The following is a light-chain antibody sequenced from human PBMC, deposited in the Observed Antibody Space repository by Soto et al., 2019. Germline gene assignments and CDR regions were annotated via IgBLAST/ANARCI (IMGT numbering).Light chain of an antibody. V-gene: IGLV1-40*01. CDR2: DTS. CDR3: QSYDGSLGGSIL. CDR1: RSNIGAAYY. Sequence: QSVLAQPPSVSGAPGQTITISCTGTRSNIGAAYYVHWYQQFPGTAPKLLIYDTSNRPSGVPDRFSASRSGTSAYLVITGLQADDEAVYYCQSYDGSLGGSILFGGGTQLTVL. J-gene: IGLJ7*01.